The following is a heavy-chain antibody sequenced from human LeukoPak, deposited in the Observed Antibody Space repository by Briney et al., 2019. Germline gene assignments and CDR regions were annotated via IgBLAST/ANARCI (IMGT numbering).Heavy chain of an antibody. D-gene: IGHD5-24*01. Sequence: ASVKVSCTASGGTFSSYAISWVRQAPGQGLEWMGGIIPIFGTANYAQKFQGRVTITADESTSTAYMELSSLRSEDTAVHYCARGPYTIEMATITSFDYWGQGTLVTVSS. J-gene: IGHJ4*02. CDR3: ARGPYTIEMATITSFDY. CDR1: GGTFSSYA. CDR2: IIPIFGTA. V-gene: IGHV1-69*13.